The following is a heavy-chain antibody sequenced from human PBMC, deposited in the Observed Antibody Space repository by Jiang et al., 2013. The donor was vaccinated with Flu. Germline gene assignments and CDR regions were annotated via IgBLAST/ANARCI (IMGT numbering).Heavy chain of an antibody. CDR3: AKDINPQYSRWSYFDY. CDR1: GFTFDDYA. D-gene: IGHD1-26*01. Sequence: QLVESGGGLVQPGRSLRLSCVASGFTFDDYAMHWVRQAPGKGLEWVARISWNSDAIYYGDPVRGRFTISRDNAKNSLYLQLNSLRAEDTAFYYCAKDINPQYSRWSYFDYWGQGTLVTVSS. J-gene: IGHJ4*02. V-gene: IGHV3-9*01. CDR2: ISWNSDAI.